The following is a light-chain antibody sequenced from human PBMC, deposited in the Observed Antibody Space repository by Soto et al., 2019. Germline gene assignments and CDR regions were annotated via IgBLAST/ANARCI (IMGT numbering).Light chain of an antibody. Sequence: EIVLTQSPGTLSLSPGERATLSCRASQSVSSSYLAWYQQKPAQAPRLLIYGASSRATGIQVRFSGSGYGTDFTLTISRLEHEDFSVYYCQQYGSSPPGLTFGGGTKVEIE. J-gene: IGKJ4*01. CDR1: QSVSSSY. V-gene: IGKV3-20*01. CDR2: GAS. CDR3: QQYGSSPPGLT.